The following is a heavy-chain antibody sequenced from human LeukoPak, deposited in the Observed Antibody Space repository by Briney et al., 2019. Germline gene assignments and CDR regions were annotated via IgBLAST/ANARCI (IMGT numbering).Heavy chain of an antibody. CDR2: ILYDGSNE. CDR3: ARAVGYCSSTSCYSRFDYYYYYMDV. J-gene: IGHJ6*03. Sequence: PGGSLRLSCAASGFIFTNYGMHWVRQASGKGPEWVAFILYDGSNEYYGDSVKGRFTISRDNAKNKLHLQMNSLKAEDTALYHCARAVGYCSSTSCYSRFDYYYYYMDVWGKGTTVTVSS. CDR1: GFIFTNYG. D-gene: IGHD2-2*02. V-gene: IGHV3-30*02.